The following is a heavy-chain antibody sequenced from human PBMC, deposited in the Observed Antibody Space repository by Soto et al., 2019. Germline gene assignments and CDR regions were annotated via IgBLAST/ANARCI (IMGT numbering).Heavy chain of an antibody. CDR3: LAARDYYYYYMDV. CDR1: GGTFSSHT. CDR2: IIPILGIA. V-gene: IGHV1-69*02. J-gene: IGHJ6*03. Sequence: ASVKVSCKASGGTFSSHTISWVRQAPGQGLEWMGRIIPILGIANYAQKFQGRVTITADKSTSTAYMELSSLRSEDTAVYYCLAARDYYYYYMDVWGKGTTVTISS. D-gene: IGHD6-6*01.